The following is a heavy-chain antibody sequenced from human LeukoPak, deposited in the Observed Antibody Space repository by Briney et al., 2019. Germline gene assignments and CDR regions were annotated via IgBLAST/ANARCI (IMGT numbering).Heavy chain of an antibody. Sequence: PSDTLSLTCTVSVHSISIDYWSWIRHPPGKALEYIGFKFASGSSNYNPSFKSRVTMSVDTSKSQFSMNLSSVTAADTAVYYCARGMYELQLGAWFDPWGQGTLVTVSS. D-gene: IGHD3-16*01. CDR3: ARGMYELQLGAWFDP. CDR1: VHSISIDY. V-gene: IGHV4-59*07. J-gene: IGHJ5*02. CDR2: KFASGSS.